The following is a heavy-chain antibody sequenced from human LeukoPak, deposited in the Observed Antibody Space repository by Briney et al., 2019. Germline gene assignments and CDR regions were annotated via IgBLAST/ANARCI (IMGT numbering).Heavy chain of an antibody. CDR3: SRDVGYGENSGDWY. CDR2: IPFDGSKK. Sequence: GRSLRLSCATSGFTFRNYALHWVRQAPGEGLEWVAVIPFDGSKKYYADSVKGRFTISRDYSKNTLYLQMNSLRAEDTAVYFCSRDVGYGENSGDWYWGQGTLVTVSS. CDR1: GFTFRNYA. J-gene: IGHJ4*02. V-gene: IGHV3-30*04. D-gene: IGHD4-23*01.